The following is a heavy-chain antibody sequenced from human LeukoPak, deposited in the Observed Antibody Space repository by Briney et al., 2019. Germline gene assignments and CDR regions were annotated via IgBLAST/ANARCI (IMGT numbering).Heavy chain of an antibody. V-gene: IGHV3-7*01. Sequence: RAGGSLRLSCAASGFTFSSYWMSWVRQAPGKGLEWVANIKQDGSEKYYADSVKGRFTISRDNAKNSLYLQMNSLRAEDTAVYYCARARYYYDSSGYYYLAAPEDFYFDYWGQGTLVTVSS. CDR3: ARARYYYDSSGYYYLAAPEDFYFDY. D-gene: IGHD3-22*01. CDR1: GFTFSSYW. J-gene: IGHJ4*02. CDR2: IKQDGSEK.